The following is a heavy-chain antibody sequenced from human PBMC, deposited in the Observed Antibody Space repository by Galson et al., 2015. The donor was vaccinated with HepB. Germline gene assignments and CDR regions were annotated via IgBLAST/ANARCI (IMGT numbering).Heavy chain of an antibody. CDR1: GFTFSSYS. CDR2: ISSSSSYI. D-gene: IGHD2-2*02. CDR3: ASPEACSSTSCYMLGLHY. Sequence: SLRLSCAASGFTFSSYSMNWVRQAPGKGLEWVSSISSSSSYIYYADSVKGRFTISKDNAKNSLYLQMNSLRAEDTAVYYCASPEACSSTSCYMLGLHYWGQGTLVTVSS. V-gene: IGHV3-21*01. J-gene: IGHJ4*02.